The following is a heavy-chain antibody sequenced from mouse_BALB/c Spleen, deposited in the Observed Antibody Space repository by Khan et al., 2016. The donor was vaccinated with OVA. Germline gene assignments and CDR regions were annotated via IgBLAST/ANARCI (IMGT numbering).Heavy chain of an antibody. V-gene: IGHV5-6*01. CDR3: ARLAYYYDSEGFAY. D-gene: IGHD1-1*01. Sequence: EVELVESGGDLVKPGGSLKLSCAASGFTFSTYGMSWVRQTPDKRLEWVATISSGGSYTYYPDNVKGRFTISRDNAKNTLYLQMSSLQSEDTATYYCARLAYYYDSEGFAYWGQGTLVTVSA. J-gene: IGHJ3*01. CDR2: ISSGGSYT. CDR1: GFTFSTYG.